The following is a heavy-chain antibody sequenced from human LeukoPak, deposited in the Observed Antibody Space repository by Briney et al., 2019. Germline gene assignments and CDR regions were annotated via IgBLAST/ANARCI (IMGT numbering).Heavy chain of an antibody. CDR2: ISSSSSYI. J-gene: IGHJ2*01. V-gene: IGHV3-21*01. CDR1: GFTFSSYS. Sequence: PGGSLRLSCAASGFTFSSYSMNWVRQAPGKGLEWVSSISSSSSYIYYADSVKGRFTISRDNAKNSLYLQMNSLRAEDTAVYYCARDLSTMIVVVTLRGYFDLWGRGTLVTVSS. D-gene: IGHD3-22*01. CDR3: ARDLSTMIVVVTLRGYFDL.